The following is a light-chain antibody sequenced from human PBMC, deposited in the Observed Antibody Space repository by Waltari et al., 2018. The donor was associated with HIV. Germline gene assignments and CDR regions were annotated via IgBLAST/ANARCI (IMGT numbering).Light chain of an antibody. J-gene: IGLJ3*02. CDR1: SSNTGSNI. V-gene: IGLV1-44*01. CDR3: AAWDDSLNAWV. CDR2: SNK. Sequence: QSVLTQPPSASGTPGQRVSISCPGSSSNTGSNIVTWYHQLPGTAPKLLIYSNKQRPSGVPGRFSGSKSGTSASLAISGLQSEDEADYYCAAWDDSLNAWVFGGGTKLTVL.